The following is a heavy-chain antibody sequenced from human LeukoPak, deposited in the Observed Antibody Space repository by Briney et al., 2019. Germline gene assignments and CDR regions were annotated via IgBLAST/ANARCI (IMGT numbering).Heavy chain of an antibody. CDR1: GYRLTNHW. CDR3: ARQKYYYDSSGPSAGTYAFDI. Sequence: GESPKISCKVSGYRLTNHWIGWVRQMPGKGLEWMGIIYPGDSDTRYSPSFQGQVTISADKSISTAYLQWSSLKASDTAMYYCARQKYYYDSSGPSAGTYAFDIWGQGTMVTVSS. CDR2: IYPGDSDT. V-gene: IGHV5-51*01. J-gene: IGHJ3*02. D-gene: IGHD3-22*01.